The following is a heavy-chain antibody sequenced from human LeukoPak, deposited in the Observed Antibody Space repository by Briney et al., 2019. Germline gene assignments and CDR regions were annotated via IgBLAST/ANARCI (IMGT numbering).Heavy chain of an antibody. CDR1: GGSISSYY. Sequence: SETLSLTCTVSGGSISSYYWSWIRQPPGKGLEWIGYIHYSGSTNYNPSLKSRVTISIDTSKRQVSLKLSSVTAADTAVYYCARDDSTGLEGVWGQGTLVTVSP. CDR2: IHYSGST. CDR3: ARDDSTGLEGV. D-gene: IGHD3-22*01. J-gene: IGHJ4*02. V-gene: IGHV4-59*01.